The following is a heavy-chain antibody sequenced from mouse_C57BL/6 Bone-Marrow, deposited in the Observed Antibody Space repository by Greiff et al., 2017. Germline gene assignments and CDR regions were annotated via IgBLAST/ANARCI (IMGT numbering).Heavy chain of an antibody. J-gene: IGHJ3*01. CDR1: GYTFTSYW. V-gene: IGHV1-50*01. CDR2: IDPSDSYT. D-gene: IGHD2-4*01. CDR3: ARYDYDGAWFAY. Sequence: QVQLQQPGAELVKPGASVKLSCKASGYTFTSYWMQWVKQRPGQGLEWIGEIDPSDSYTNSNQKFKGKATLTVDTSSSTAYMQLSSLTSEDSAVYYCARYDYDGAWFAYWGQGTLVTVSA.